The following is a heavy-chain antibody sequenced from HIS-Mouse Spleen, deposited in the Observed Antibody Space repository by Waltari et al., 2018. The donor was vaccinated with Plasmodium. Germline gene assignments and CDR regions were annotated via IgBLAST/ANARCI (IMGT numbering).Heavy chain of an antibody. J-gene: IGHJ4*02. V-gene: IGHV3-15*01. D-gene: IGHD2-15*01. CDR1: GFPFRKSW. CDR3: TTPGQVGY. Sequence: EVQLVESGGGLVKPGGSLRLLWAASGFPFRKSWCSWVRQAPGKGLEWVGRIKRKTDGGTTDYAAPVKGRFTISRDDSKNTLYLQMNSLKTEDTAVYYCTTPGQVGYWGQGTLVTVSS. CDR2: IKRKTDGGTT.